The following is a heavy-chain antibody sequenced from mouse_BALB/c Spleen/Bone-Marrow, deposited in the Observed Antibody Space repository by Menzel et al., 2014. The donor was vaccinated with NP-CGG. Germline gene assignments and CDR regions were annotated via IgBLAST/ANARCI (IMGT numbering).Heavy chain of an antibody. CDR2: INPSNGGT. Sequence: QVTLKECGAELVKPGASVKLSCKASGYTFXSYYMYWVKQRPGQGLEWIGEINPSNGGTNLNEKFKSKATLTVDKSSSTAYMRLSSLTSEDSAVYYCTRSNGNWFAYWGQGTLVTVSA. CDR1: GYTFXSYY. D-gene: IGHD2-1*01. J-gene: IGHJ3*01. V-gene: IGHV1S81*02. CDR3: TRSNGNWFAY.